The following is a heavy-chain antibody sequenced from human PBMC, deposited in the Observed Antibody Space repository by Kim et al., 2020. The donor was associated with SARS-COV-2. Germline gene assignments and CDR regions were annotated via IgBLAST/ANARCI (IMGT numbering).Heavy chain of an antibody. Sequence: SLKSRVTISVDTSKNQFSLKLSSVTAADTAVYYCATSSSSDNYYYYGMDVWGQGTTVTVSS. D-gene: IGHD6-6*01. CDR3: ATSSSSDNYYYYGMDV. J-gene: IGHJ6*02. V-gene: IGHV4-4*09.